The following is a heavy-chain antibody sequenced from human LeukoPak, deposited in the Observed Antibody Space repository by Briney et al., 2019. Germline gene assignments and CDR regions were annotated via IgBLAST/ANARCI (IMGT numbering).Heavy chain of an antibody. Sequence: GGSLRLSCAASGFTFSSYSMNWVRQAPGKGLEWVSYISSSGSTIYYADSVKGRFTISRDNAKNSLYLQMNSLRAEDTAVYYCARDYYDSSGYYYFDYWGQGTLVTVSS. D-gene: IGHD3-22*01. CDR1: GFTFSSYS. CDR2: ISSSGSTI. V-gene: IGHV3-48*04. J-gene: IGHJ4*02. CDR3: ARDYYDSSGYYYFDY.